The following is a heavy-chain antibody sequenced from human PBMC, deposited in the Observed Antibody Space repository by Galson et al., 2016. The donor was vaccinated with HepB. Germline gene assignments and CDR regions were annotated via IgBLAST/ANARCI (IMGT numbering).Heavy chain of an antibody. CDR2: VYYTGRT. CDR3: ASKFYSANYYGCDY. V-gene: IGHV4-39*01. J-gene: IGHJ4*02. CDR1: GGSISSSTYY. D-gene: IGHD3-10*01. Sequence: SETLSLTCTVSGGSISSSTYYWNWIRQPPGKGLEWIGAVYYTGRTYHNPSLKSRLTISVDTSKSQFSLKLTSVNAADTAVYYCASKFYSANYYGCDYWGQGTLVTVSS.